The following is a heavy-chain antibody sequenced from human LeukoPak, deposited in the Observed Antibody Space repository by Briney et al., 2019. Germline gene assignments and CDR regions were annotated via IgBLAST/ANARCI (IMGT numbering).Heavy chain of an antibody. CDR2: INPNSGDT. CDR3: ARVAPAVTNWGFVPTDY. J-gene: IGHJ4*02. Sequence: ASVKVSCKASGYTFTSYYMHWVRQAPGQGLEWMGWINPNSGDTNYAQKFQGRVTMTRDASISTAYMELSRLRSDDTAVYYCARVAPAVTNWGFVPTDYWGQGTLVTVSS. D-gene: IGHD7-27*01. CDR1: GYTFTSYY. V-gene: IGHV1-2*02.